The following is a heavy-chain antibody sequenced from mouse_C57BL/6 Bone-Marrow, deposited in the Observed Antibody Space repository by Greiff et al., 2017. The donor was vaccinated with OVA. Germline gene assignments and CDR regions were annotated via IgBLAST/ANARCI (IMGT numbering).Heavy chain of an antibody. V-gene: IGHV2-9-1*01. CDR1: GFSLTSYA. J-gene: IGHJ4*01. CDR2: IWTGGGT. Sequence: VQLQQSGPGLVAPSQSLSLTCTVSGFSLTSYAISWVRQPPGKGLEWLGVIWTGGGTNYNSALKSRLSISKDNSKSQVFLKMNSLQTDDTARYYCARRSKTAQATPNYAMDYWGQGTSVTVSS. CDR3: ARRSKTAQATPNYAMDY. D-gene: IGHD3-2*02.